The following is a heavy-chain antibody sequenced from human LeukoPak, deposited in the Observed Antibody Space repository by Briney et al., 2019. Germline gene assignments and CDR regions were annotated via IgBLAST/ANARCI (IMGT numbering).Heavy chain of an antibody. CDR2: ISAYNGNT. CDR3: ARERYYDFWSGTSSFDY. Sequence: APVKVSCKASGYTFTSYGISWVRQAPGQGLEWMGWISAYNGNTNYAQKLQGRVTMTTDTSTSTAYMELRSLRSDDTAVYYCARERYYDFWSGTSSFDYWGQGTLVTVSS. D-gene: IGHD3-3*01. CDR1: GYTFTSYG. J-gene: IGHJ4*02. V-gene: IGHV1-18*01.